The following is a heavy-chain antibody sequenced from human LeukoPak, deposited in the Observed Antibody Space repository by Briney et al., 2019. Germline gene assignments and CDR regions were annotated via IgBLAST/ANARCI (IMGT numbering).Heavy chain of an antibody. CDR2: ISYDGSNK. CDR3: AKDRGFAGLGSYYFDY. CDR1: GFTFSSYA. J-gene: IGHJ4*02. Sequence: GRSLRLSCAASGFTFSSYAMHWVRQAPGKGLEWVAVISYDGSNKYYADSVKGRFTISRDNAKNSLYLQMNSLRAEDTALYYCAKDRGFAGLGSYYFDYWGQGTLVTVSS. D-gene: IGHD3-10*01. V-gene: IGHV3-30-3*01.